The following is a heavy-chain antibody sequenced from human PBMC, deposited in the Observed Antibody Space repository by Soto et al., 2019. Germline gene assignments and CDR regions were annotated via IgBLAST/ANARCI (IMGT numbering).Heavy chain of an antibody. D-gene: IGHD4-17*01. CDR1: GGSISRGDYY. J-gene: IGHJ4*02. Sequence: QVQLQESGPGLVKPSQTLSLSCTVSGGSISRGDYYWIWIRQSPAKGLEWIGYIYYHGDTYYNTSLKSRATSSVDGLKQFSLKLSSVTAADTAIYYCATGLPYGDYPFDYWGQGTLVTVSS. V-gene: IGHV4-30-4*01. CDR2: IYYHGDT. CDR3: ATGLPYGDYPFDY.